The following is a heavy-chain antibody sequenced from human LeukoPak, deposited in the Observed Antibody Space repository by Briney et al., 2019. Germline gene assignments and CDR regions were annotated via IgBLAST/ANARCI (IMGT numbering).Heavy chain of an antibody. CDR3: ARHDATPGLDY. CDR1: GGSISNYY. V-gene: IGHV4-59*08. CDR2: IYYSGST. Sequence: SETLSLTCTVSGGSISNYYWSWTRQPPGEGLEWIGYIYYSGSTTYNPSLKSRVTISLNTSKNQVSLKLSSVTAADTALYYCARHDATPGLDYWGLGTLVTVSS. J-gene: IGHJ4*02. D-gene: IGHD6-13*01.